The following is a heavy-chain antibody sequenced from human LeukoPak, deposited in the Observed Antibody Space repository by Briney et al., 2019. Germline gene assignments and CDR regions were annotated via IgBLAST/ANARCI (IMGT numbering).Heavy chain of an antibody. CDR3: TLRRDGYNGFVY. CDR1: GFTFSGSA. D-gene: IGHD5-24*01. Sequence: GGSLRLSCAASGFTFSGSAMHWVRQASGKGLEWVGRIRSKANSYATAYAASVKGRFTISRDDSKNTAYLQMNSLKTEDTAVYYCTLRRDGYNGFVYWGQGTLVTVSS. CDR2: IRSKANSYAT. J-gene: IGHJ4*02. V-gene: IGHV3-73*01.